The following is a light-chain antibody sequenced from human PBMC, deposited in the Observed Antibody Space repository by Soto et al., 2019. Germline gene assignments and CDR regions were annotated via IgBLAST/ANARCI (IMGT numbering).Light chain of an antibody. Sequence: EIVMTQSPATLSVSPGATATLSCRASQRVGINLAWYQQKPGQAPRLLIYGASSRATGIPDRFSGSGSGTDFTLTISRLEPEDFAVYYCQQYGSSEVTFGGGTKVDI. V-gene: IGKV3-20*01. CDR2: GAS. J-gene: IGKJ4*01. CDR3: QQYGSSEVT. CDR1: QRVGIN.